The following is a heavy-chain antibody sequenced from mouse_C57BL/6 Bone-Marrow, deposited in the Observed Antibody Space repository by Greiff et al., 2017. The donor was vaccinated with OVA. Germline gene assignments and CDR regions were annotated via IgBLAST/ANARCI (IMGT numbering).Heavy chain of an antibody. CDR3: ARSLCLDY. Sequence: EVQLVESEGGLVQPGSSMKLSCTASGFTFSDYYMAWVRQVPEKGLEWVANINYDGSSTYYLDSLKSRFIISRDNAKNILYLQMISLKSEDTATYYCARSLCLDYWGQGTTLTVSS. J-gene: IGHJ2*01. D-gene: IGHD1-1*01. CDR2: INYDGSST. V-gene: IGHV5-16*01. CDR1: GFTFSDYY.